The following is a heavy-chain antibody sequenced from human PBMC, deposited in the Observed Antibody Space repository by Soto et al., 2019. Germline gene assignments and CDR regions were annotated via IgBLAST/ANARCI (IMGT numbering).Heavy chain of an antibody. Sequence: VASVKVSCKASGGTFSSYAISWVRQAPGQGLEWMGGIIPIFGTANYAQKFQGRVTITADESTGTAYMELSSLRSEDTAVYYCARGYYDSSGYYSYGMDVWGQGTTVTVSS. D-gene: IGHD3-22*01. CDR3: ARGYYDSSGYYSYGMDV. V-gene: IGHV1-69*13. CDR1: GGTFSSYA. CDR2: IIPIFGTA. J-gene: IGHJ6*02.